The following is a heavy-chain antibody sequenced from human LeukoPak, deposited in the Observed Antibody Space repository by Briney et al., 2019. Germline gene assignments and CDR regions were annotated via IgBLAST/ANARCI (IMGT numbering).Heavy chain of an antibody. CDR3: ARDLASGYSYGWLDY. J-gene: IGHJ4*02. CDR1: GFTFSSYA. D-gene: IGHD5-18*01. V-gene: IGHV3-30-3*01. CDR2: ISYDGSNK. Sequence: PGGSLRLSCAASGFTFSSYAMHWVRQAPGEGLEWVAVISYDGSNKYYADSVKGRFTISRDNSKNTLYLQMNSLRAEDTAVYYCARDLASGYSYGWLDYWGQGTLVTVSS.